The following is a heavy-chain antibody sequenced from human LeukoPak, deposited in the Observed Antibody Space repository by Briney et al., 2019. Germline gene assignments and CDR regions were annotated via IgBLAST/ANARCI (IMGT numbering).Heavy chain of an antibody. Sequence: ASVKVSCKASGYTFTSYGISWVRQAPGQGLEWMGWISAYNGNTNYAQKLQGRVTMTTDTSISTAYMELSRLRSDDTAVYYCARDLGGASNWFDPWGQGTLVTVSS. D-gene: IGHD3-16*01. CDR1: GYTFTSYG. J-gene: IGHJ5*02. CDR3: ARDLGGASNWFDP. CDR2: ISAYNGNT. V-gene: IGHV1-18*01.